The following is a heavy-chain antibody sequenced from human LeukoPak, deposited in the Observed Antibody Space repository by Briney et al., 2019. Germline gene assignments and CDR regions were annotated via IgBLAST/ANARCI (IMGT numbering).Heavy chain of an antibody. CDR2: TYYNSKWNN. D-gene: IGHD1-1*01. V-gene: IGHV6-1*01. CDR3: ARSKTGTDSNWFDP. J-gene: IGHJ5*02. CDR1: GDTVSTNSAA. Sequence: SQTLSLTCAISGDTVSTNSAAWNWIRQSPSRGLEWLGRTYYNSKWNNDYAVSVKSRITINPDTSKNQFSLQLNSVTPEDTPVYYCARSKTGTDSNWFDPWGQGTLVTVSS.